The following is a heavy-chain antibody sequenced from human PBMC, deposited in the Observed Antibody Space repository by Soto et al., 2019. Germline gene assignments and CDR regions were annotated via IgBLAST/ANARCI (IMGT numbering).Heavy chain of an antibody. D-gene: IGHD6-19*01. Sequence: QVQPVQSGAAVKKPGASVKVSCKASGYTFTSYGISWVRQDPGQGLEWMGWISAYNGNTNYAQKLQGRVTMTTDTSTSTAYMELRSLRSDDTAVYYCARSGSGWYLSRDFDYWGQGTLVTVSS. V-gene: IGHV1-18*01. CDR3: ARSGSGWYLSRDFDY. CDR2: ISAYNGNT. J-gene: IGHJ4*02. CDR1: GYTFTSYG.